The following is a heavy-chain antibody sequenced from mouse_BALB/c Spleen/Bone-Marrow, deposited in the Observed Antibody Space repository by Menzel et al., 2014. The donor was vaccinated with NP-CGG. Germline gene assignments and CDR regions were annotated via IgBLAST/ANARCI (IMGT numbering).Heavy chain of an antibody. Sequence: VNVVESGPELVKPGASVRISCKASGYTFTSYYIHWVRQRPGQGLEWIGWIYPGDFNTKFNEKFKGKATLTADKSSSTASMQLSSLTSEDSAVYFCARKSQRAYDSMNYWGQGTSVTVSS. J-gene: IGHJ4*01. CDR3: ARKSQRAYDSMNY. CDR2: IYPGDFNT. V-gene: IGHV1S56*01. D-gene: IGHD2-4*01. CDR1: GYTFTSYY.